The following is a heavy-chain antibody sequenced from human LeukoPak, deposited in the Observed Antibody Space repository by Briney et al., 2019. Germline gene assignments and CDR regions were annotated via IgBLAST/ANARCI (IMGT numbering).Heavy chain of an antibody. J-gene: IGHJ3*02. D-gene: IGHD3-9*01. CDR3: ARRNILTEGEAFDI. CDR1: GGSITSYY. V-gene: IGHV4-59*08. Sequence: KPSETLSLTCTVSGGSITSYYWTWLRQPPAKGLEWIGYIYNSRSTNYNPSLRSRVTISVDTSKNQFSLMLNSVTAADTAVYYCARRNILTEGEAFDIWGQGTMVTVSS. CDR2: IYNSRST.